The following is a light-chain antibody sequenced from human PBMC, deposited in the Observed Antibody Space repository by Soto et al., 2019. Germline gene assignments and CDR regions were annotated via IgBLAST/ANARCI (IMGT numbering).Light chain of an antibody. J-gene: IGLJ1*01. CDR3: SSYTSSGTYV. V-gene: IGLV2-14*01. Sequence: QSALTQPASVSGSPGQPIAISCTGTSSDVGDYNYVSWYQQHPDKAPKLMIYEVSNRPSGVSSRFSGSKSGDTASLTISGLQAEDEADYYCSSYTSSGTYVFGTGTKLTVL. CDR1: SSDVGDYNY. CDR2: EVS.